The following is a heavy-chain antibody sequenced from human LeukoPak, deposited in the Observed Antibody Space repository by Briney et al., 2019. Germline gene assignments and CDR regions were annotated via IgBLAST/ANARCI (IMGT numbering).Heavy chain of an antibody. CDR2: INPNSGGT. Sequence: ASVKVSCKASGYTFTGYYMHWVRQAPGQGLEWMGWINPNSGGTNYAQKFQGRVTMARGTSISTAYMELSRLRSDDTAVYYCARRIAAAGTLAFDIWGQGTMVTVSS. V-gene: IGHV1-2*02. D-gene: IGHD6-13*01. J-gene: IGHJ3*02. CDR3: ARRIAAAGTLAFDI. CDR1: GYTFTGYY.